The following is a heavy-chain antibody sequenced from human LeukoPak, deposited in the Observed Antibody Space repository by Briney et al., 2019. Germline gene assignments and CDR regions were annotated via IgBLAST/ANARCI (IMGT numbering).Heavy chain of an antibody. Sequence: PGGSLRLSCAASGFTFSNAWMSWVRQAPGKGPEWVGRIKSKTDGGTTDYAAPVKGRFTISRDDSKNTLYLQMNSLKTEDTAVYYCTTDVAMVRGVPPFDYWGQGTLVTVSS. J-gene: IGHJ4*02. V-gene: IGHV3-15*01. D-gene: IGHD3-10*01. CDR2: IKSKTDGGTT. CDR1: GFTFSNAW. CDR3: TTDVAMVRGVPPFDY.